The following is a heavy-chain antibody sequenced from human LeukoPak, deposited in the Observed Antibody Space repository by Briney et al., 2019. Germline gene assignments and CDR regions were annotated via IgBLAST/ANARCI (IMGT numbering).Heavy chain of an antibody. Sequence: GGSLRLSCAASGFTFSLYGIRWVRQAPGKGLEWVAFIQNDGSNKYYADSVKGRFTISRDNSKNTLYLQMNSLRPDDTAMYYCAKDRIVLVTATFDYWGQGTLVTASS. V-gene: IGHV3-30*02. CDR3: AKDRIVLVTATFDY. J-gene: IGHJ4*02. CDR1: GFTFSLYG. CDR2: IQNDGSNK. D-gene: IGHD2-21*02.